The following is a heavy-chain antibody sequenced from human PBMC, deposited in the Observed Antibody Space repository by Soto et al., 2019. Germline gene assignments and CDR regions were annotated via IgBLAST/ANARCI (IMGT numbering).Heavy chain of an antibody. Sequence: GGSLRLSCAASGFTFSSYAMSWVRQAPGKGLEWVSAISGSGGSTYSADSVKGRFDISRDNSKNTLYLQMNSLRAEDTAVYYCAKDWDDPTVVTGAFDIWGQGTMVTVSS. V-gene: IGHV3-23*01. CDR1: GFTFSSYA. J-gene: IGHJ3*02. D-gene: IGHD4-17*01. CDR3: AKDWDDPTVVTGAFDI. CDR2: ISGSGGST.